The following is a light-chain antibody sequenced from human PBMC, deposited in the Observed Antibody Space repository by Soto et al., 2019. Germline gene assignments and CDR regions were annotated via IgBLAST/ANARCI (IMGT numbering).Light chain of an antibody. CDR1: QAISSY. V-gene: IGKV1-8*01. CDR3: QQYYSYLPLT. CDR2: TAS. J-gene: IGKJ4*01. Sequence: AIRMTQSPSSLAASTGDRVTITCRASQAISSYLAWYQQKPGKAPKLLIYTASTWPSGVPSRFSGSGSGTDFTLTISSLQSEDFATYYCQQYYSYLPLTFGGGTKVEIK.